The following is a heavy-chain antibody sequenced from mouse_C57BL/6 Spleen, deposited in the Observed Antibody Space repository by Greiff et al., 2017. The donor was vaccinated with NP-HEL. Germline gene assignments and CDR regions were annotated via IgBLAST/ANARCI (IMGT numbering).Heavy chain of an antibody. V-gene: IGHV3-6*01. D-gene: IGHD2-2*01. CDR2: ISYDGSN. CDR1: GYSITSGYY. J-gene: IGHJ2*01. Sequence: EVQRVESGPGLVKPSQSLSLTCSVTGYSITSGYYWNWIRQFPGNKLEWMGYISYDGSNNYNPSLKNRISITRDTSKNQFFLKLNSVTTEDTATYYCARRRALYYGSLYFDYWGQGTTLTVSS. CDR3: ARRRALYYGSLYFDY.